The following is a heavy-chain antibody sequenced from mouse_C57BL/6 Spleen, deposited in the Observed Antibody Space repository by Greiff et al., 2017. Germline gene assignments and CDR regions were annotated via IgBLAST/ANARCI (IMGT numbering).Heavy chain of an antibody. D-gene: IGHD1-1*01. Sequence: EVHLVESGGGLVQPGGSLSLSCAASGFTFTDYYMSWVRQPPGKALEWLGFIRNKANGYTTDYSSSVKGRFTISRDNSQSILYLQMNALRAEDSATYYCARRYGSSSYYFDYWGQGTTLTVSS. CDR2: IRNKANGYTT. J-gene: IGHJ2*01. CDR3: ARRYGSSSYYFDY. V-gene: IGHV7-3*01. CDR1: GFTFTDYY.